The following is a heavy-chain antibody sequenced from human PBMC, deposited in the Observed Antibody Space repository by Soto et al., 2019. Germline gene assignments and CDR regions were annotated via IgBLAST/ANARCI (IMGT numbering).Heavy chain of an antibody. V-gene: IGHV3-43*01. CDR2: VTWDGGST. CDR3: AKESSRLFHS. D-gene: IGHD6-19*01. Sequence: GGSLRLSCAASGFTFHDYTMHWVRQVPGKSLEWVSLVTWDGGSTFYADSVKGRFTISRDNIENYVYLQMNGLRIEDTALYYCAKESSRLFHSWGQGNLVTVSS. J-gene: IGHJ5*01. CDR1: GFTFHDYT.